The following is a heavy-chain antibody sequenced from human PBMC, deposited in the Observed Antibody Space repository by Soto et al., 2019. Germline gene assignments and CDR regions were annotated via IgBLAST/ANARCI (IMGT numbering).Heavy chain of an antibody. CDR2: ISAYNGNT. Sequence: ASVKVSCKASGYTFTSYGISWVRQAPGQGLDWMGWISAYNGNTTYAQDFQGRVTMTTDTSTSTAYMELRSLRSDDTAVYYCARGPLNIVVVVAATPGFDYYGMDVWGQGTTVTVSS. CDR3: ARGPLNIVVVVAATPGFDYYGMDV. D-gene: IGHD2-15*01. V-gene: IGHV1-18*01. CDR1: GYTFTSYG. J-gene: IGHJ6*02.